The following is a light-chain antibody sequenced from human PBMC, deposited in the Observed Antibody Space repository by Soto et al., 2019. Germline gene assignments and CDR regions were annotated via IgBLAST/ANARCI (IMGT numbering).Light chain of an antibody. CDR3: MQALHTPYT. CDR2: LVS. V-gene: IGKV2-28*01. CDR1: QSLLYSNGNTY. J-gene: IGKJ2*01. Sequence: DIVMTQSPLSLPVTPGEPASISCRASQSLLYSNGNTYMDWYVQKPGQSPHLLVYLVSDRASGVHDRLSGSGSGAAFALEISSVEAVDVGVYYCMQALHTPYTFGQGTKLEIK.